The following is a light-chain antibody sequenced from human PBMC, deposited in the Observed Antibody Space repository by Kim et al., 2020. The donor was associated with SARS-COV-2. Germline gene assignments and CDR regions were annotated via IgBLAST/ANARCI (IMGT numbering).Light chain of an antibody. V-gene: IGKV3-20*01. Sequence: PGHAATLSCRASQSVTSNYLAWYQQRPGQAPRLLIYAASKRAEGIPDRFSGSGSVADFTLTISRLEPEDFSVYYCQQYGGSPSFTFGQGTRLEIK. J-gene: IGKJ5*01. CDR1: QSVTSNY. CDR2: AAS. CDR3: QQYGGSPSFT.